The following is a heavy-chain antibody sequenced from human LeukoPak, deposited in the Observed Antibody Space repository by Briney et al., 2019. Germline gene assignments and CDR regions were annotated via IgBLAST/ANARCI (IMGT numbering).Heavy chain of an antibody. CDR3: ARDPQYCSGGSCYSFDY. D-gene: IGHD2-15*01. Sequence: PGGSLRLSCAASGFAFSSYSMNWVRQAPGKGLEWVSSMTSSSTYIYYADSVKGRFTISRDNAKNSLYLQMNSLRAEDTAVYYCARDPQYCSGGSCYSFDYWGQGTLVTVSS. J-gene: IGHJ4*02. CDR1: GFAFSSYS. V-gene: IGHV3-21*01. CDR2: MTSSSTYI.